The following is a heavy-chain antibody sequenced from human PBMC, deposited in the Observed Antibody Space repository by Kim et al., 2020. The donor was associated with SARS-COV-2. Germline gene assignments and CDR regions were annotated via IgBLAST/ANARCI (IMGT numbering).Heavy chain of an antibody. Sequence: ASVKVSCKASGYTFTSYGISWVRQAPGQGLEWMGWISAYNGNTNYAQKLQGRVTMTTDTSTSTAYMELRSLRSDDTAVYYCARVALYTDYYYGMDVWGQGTTVTVSS. CDR2: ISAYNGNT. CDR3: ARVALYTDYYYGMDV. D-gene: IGHD2-8*01. J-gene: IGHJ6*02. V-gene: IGHV1-18*01. CDR1: GYTFTSYG.